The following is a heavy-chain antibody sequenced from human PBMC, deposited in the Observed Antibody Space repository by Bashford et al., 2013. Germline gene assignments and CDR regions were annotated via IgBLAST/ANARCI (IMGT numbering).Heavy chain of an antibody. CDR2: INPSGGST. J-gene: IGHJ6*02. V-gene: IGHV1-46*01. D-gene: IGHD3-9*01. Sequence: ASVKVSCKASGYTFTSYYMHWVRQAPGQGLEWMGIINPSGGSTSYAQKFQGRVTMTRDTSTSTVYMELSSLRSEDTAVYYCARDLTGTSIEHYYYYGMDVWGQGTTVTVSS. CDR3: ARDLTGTSIEHYYYYGMDV. CDR1: GYTFTSYY.